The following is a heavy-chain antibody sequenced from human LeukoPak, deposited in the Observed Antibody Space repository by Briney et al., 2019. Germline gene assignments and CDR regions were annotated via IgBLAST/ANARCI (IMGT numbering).Heavy chain of an antibody. CDR3: AREGGYCSGGSCYGNAFDI. J-gene: IGHJ3*02. Sequence: PSETLSLTCTVSGGSISSHYWSWIRQPPGKGLEWIGYIYYSGSTNYNPSLKSRVTISVDTSKNQFSPKLSSVTAADTAVYYCAREGGYCSGGSCYGNAFDIWGQGTMVTVSS. V-gene: IGHV4-59*11. D-gene: IGHD2-15*01. CDR2: IYYSGST. CDR1: GGSISSHY.